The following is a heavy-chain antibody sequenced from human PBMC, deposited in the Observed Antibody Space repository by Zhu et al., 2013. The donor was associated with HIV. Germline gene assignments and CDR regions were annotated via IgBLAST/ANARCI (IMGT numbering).Heavy chain of an antibody. CDR2: IVVGSGNT. Sequence: QLVQSGPEVKKPGTSVKVSCKASGFTFTSSAVQWVRQARGQRLEWIGWIVVGSGNTNYAQKFQERVTITRDMSTSTAYMELSSLRSEDTAVYYCAAAPLYYDILTGFSYWGQGTLVTVSS. V-gene: IGHV1-58*01. J-gene: IGHJ4*02. D-gene: IGHD3-9*01. CDR1: GFTFTSSA. CDR3: AAAPLYYDILTGFSY.